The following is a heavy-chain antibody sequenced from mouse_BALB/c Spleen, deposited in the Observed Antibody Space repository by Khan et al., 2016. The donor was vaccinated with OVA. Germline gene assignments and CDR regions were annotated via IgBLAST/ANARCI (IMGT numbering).Heavy chain of an antibody. J-gene: IGHJ2*01. D-gene: IGHD2-1*01. CDR2: IYPGNSDT. CDR3: TRNGFGNNGSWDY. V-gene: IGHV1-5*01. Sequence: VQLKQSGTVPARPGASVKMSCKASGYTFTSYWMHWVKQRPGQGLEWIGAIYPGNSDTNYNQKSKGKAKLTAVTSTSTAYLELNSMTNEDSAVYCCTRNGFGNNGSWDYWGQGTTLTVSS. CDR1: GYTFTSYW.